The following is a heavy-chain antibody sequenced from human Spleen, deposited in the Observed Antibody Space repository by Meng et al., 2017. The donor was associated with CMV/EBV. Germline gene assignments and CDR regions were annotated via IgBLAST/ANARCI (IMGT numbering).Heavy chain of an antibody. CDR2: IYYSGST. J-gene: IGHJ6*02. V-gene: IGHV4-59*01. CDR3: ARALDPSGMDV. Sequence: SETLSLTCTVSGGSISSYYWSWIRQPPGKGLEWIGYIYYSGSTNYNPSLKSRVTISVDTSKNQFSLKLSSVTAADTAVYYCARALDPSGMDVWGQGTTVTVSS. CDR1: GGSISSYY.